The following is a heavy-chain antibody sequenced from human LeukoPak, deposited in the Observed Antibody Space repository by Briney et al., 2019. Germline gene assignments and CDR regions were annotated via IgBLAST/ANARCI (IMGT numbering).Heavy chain of an antibody. V-gene: IGHV3-33*01. J-gene: IGHJ4*02. CDR3: ARRRYSVYDFDY. CDR2: IWSDGSNK. D-gene: IGHD5/OR15-5a*01. CDR1: GFTFSTYG. Sequence: PAGSLRLSCAASGFTFSTYGMHWVRQAPGKGLEWEAVIWSDGSNKYYADSVKGRFTISRDNSKNTLYLQMNSLRAEDTAVYYCARRRYSVYDFDYWGQGTLVTVSS.